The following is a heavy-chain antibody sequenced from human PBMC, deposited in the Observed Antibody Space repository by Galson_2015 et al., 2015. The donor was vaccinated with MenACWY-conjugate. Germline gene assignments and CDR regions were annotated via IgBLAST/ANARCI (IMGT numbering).Heavy chain of an antibody. CDR3: ARERGPFDAF. J-gene: IGHJ3*01. CDR1: GFSFSTYA. Sequence: SLRLSCAASGFSFSTYAMHWVRQAPGKGLEWVAVISYDGTNKYYADSVKGRFIVSKDNSENTLYLQMNSLRVEDTAVYNCARERGPFDAF. CDR2: ISYDGTNK. D-gene: IGHD3-10*01. V-gene: IGHV3-30-3*01.